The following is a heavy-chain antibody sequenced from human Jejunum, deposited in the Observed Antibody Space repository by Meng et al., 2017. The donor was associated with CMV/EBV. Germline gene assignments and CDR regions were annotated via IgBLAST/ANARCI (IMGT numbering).Heavy chain of an antibody. CDR2: IYTSGST. J-gene: IGHJ5*02. CDR1: AGPISGYY. Sequence: QVLLQESGPGLVKSSETLSLTCFVSAGPISGYYGSWIRQPAGKGLEWIGRIYTSGSTHYNPSLKSRLTMSVDLAKNQISLKLSSVTAADTAVYYCARESGSYYWFNPWGQGTLVTVSS. V-gene: IGHV4-4*07. D-gene: IGHD1-26*01. CDR3: ARESGSYYWFNP.